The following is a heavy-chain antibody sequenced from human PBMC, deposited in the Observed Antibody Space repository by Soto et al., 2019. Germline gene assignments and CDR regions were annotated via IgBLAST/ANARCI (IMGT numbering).Heavy chain of an antibody. D-gene: IGHD2-15*01. V-gene: IGHV1-69*02. CDR3: ARVPGSGGSARVDP. Sequence: ASVKVSCKASGGTFSSYTISWVRQAPGQGLEWMGRIIPILGIANYAQKFQGRVTITADKSTSTAYMELSSLRSEDTAVYYCARVPGSGGSARVDPWGQGTLVTVSS. CDR2: IIPILGIA. CDR1: GGTFSSYT. J-gene: IGHJ5*02.